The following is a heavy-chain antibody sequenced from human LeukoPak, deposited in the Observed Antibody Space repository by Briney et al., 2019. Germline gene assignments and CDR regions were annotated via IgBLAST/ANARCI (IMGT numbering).Heavy chain of an antibody. CDR1: GYTFTSYY. CDR2: INPSGGST. V-gene: IGHV1-46*01. J-gene: IGHJ4*02. CDR3: ARAYRRDLGCFAY. Sequence: ASVKVSCKASGYTFTSYYMHWVRQAPGQGLEWMGIINPSGGSTSYAQKFQGRVTMTRDMSRSTVYMELSSLRSEDTAVYYCARAYRRDLGCFAYWGQGTLVTVSS. D-gene: IGHD1-14*01.